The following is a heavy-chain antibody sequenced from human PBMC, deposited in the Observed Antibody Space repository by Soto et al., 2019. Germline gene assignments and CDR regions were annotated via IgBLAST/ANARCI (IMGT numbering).Heavy chain of an antibody. CDR2: INPNNGDT. J-gene: IGHJ4*02. V-gene: IGHV1-2*06. CDR3: AREVTYGGGSFSLGL. D-gene: IGHD3-10*01. Sequence: ASVKVSCKTSGYFFTSHYIHWVRLAPGRGLEWMGRINPNNGDTNSPQKFQGRVTMTSDTSISTSYMEMSGLRSDDTALYYCAREVTYGGGSFSLGLWGQGTLVTVSS. CDR1: GYFFTSHY.